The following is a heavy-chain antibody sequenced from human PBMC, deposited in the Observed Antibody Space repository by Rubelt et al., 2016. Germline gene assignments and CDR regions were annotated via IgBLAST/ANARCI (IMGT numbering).Heavy chain of an antibody. CDR2: IYFSGTT. CDR3: AREGFNMIVGAFDI. CDR1: GGSISNYY. V-gene: IGHV4-59*01. J-gene: IGHJ3*02. Sequence: QVQLQESGPGLVKPSETLFLTCTVSGGSISNYYWSWVRQPPGKGLEWIAYIYFSGTTNYNPSLQIRVTISLATSKNRASPKLTSVTAADTAVYYCAREGFNMIVGAFDIWGQGTMVTVSS. D-gene: IGHD3-22*01.